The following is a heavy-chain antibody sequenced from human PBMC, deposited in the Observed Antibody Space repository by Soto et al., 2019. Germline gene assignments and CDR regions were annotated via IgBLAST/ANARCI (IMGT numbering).Heavy chain of an antibody. D-gene: IGHD3-16*01. V-gene: IGHV4-4*07. CDR1: GFSVSSQY. CDR3: AAGTLGAVWTPLDD. CDR2: IYNGGIP. Sequence: PSETLSLTCTVSGFSVSSQYWSWIRQPAGKGLEWIGRIYNGGIPLIHPSLESRVALSLDTSKNQFSLTLSSVTAADTALYYCAAGTLGAVWTPLDDWGQGILVTVSS. J-gene: IGHJ4*02.